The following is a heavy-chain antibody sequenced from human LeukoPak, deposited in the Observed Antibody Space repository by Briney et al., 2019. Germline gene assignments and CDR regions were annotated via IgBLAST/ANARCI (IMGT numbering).Heavy chain of an antibody. CDR1: GGTFSSYA. Sequence: ASVKVSCKASGGTFSSYAISWARQAPGQGLEWMGRIIPIFGIANYAQKFQGRVTITADKSTSTAYMELSSLRSEDTAVYYCAREGGDYDILTGRRDYYYGMDVWGQGTTVTVSS. J-gene: IGHJ6*02. CDR2: IIPIFGIA. CDR3: AREGGDYDILTGRRDYYYGMDV. V-gene: IGHV1-69*04. D-gene: IGHD3-9*01.